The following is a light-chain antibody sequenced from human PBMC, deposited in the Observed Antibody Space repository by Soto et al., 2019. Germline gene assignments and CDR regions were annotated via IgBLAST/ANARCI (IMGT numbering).Light chain of an antibody. CDR1: DSDVGGYNY. Sequence: QSALTQPASVSGSPGQSITISCTGTDSDVGGYNYVSWYQHHPGNAPKVMIYYVSNRPSGVSNRFSGSKSVNTASLIISGLQAEDEADYYCSSYTINGVGVFGGGTKLTVL. CDR3: SSYTINGVGV. V-gene: IGLV2-14*03. J-gene: IGLJ2*01. CDR2: YVS.